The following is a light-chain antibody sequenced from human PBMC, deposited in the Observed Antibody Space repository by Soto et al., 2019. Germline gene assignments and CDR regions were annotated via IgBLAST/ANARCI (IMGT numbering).Light chain of an antibody. V-gene: IGKV1-33*01. CDR3: QQYDNLPPALT. CDR1: QDISNY. Sequence: DIQMTQSPSSLPASVGDRVTITCQASQDISNYLNWYQQKPGKAPKLLIYDASNLETGVPSRFSGSGSGTDFTFTISSLQPEDIATYYCQQYDNLPPALTFGGGTKVEIK. CDR2: DAS. J-gene: IGKJ4*01.